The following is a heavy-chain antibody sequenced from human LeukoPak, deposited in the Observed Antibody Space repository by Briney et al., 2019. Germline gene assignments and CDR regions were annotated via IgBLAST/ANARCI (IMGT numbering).Heavy chain of an antibody. CDR3: AREILRFDI. Sequence: ASVKVSCKASGYTFTSYAMNWVRQAPGQGLEWMGWINTDSGNPTYAQGFTGRFVFSLDSSVSTAYLQISNLMPEDTAKYYCAREILRFDIWGQGTMVIVSS. V-gene: IGHV7-4-1*02. J-gene: IGHJ3*02. CDR2: INTDSGNP. CDR1: GYTFTSYA.